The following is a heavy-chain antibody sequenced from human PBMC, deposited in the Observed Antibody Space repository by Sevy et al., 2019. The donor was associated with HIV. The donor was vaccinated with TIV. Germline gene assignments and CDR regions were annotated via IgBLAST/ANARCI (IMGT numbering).Heavy chain of an antibody. CDR2: ISSSGGTI. CDR1: RFSFSDFF. J-gene: IGHJ4*02. Sequence: GGSLRLSCAVSRFSFSDFFMSWIRQAPGKGLEWISSISSSGGTIYYADSVKGRFTISRDNTKNSLFLQMNSLRAEDTAVYYCARDPLEMDYFDYWVLGTLVTVSS. CDR3: ARDPLEMDYFDY. D-gene: IGHD1-1*01. V-gene: IGHV3-11*04.